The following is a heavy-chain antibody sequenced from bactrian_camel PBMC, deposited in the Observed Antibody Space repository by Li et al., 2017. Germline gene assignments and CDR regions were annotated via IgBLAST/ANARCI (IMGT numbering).Heavy chain of an antibody. J-gene: IGHJ4*01. CDR1: RTQSSGTDGSTNC. CDR3: AADGGKYGGPYCDSSYEFAY. V-gene: IGHV3S54*01. Sequence: HVQLVESGGGSVQAGGSLRLSCTEFRTQSSGTDGSTNCMAWFRQAPGREREAVVQIYSGEDSALYADSVKGRFTISRHGNTINLQMNSLSTEDTAVYYCAADGGKYGGPYCDSSYEFAYWGQGTQVTVS. CDR2: IYSGEDSA. D-gene: IGHD7*01.